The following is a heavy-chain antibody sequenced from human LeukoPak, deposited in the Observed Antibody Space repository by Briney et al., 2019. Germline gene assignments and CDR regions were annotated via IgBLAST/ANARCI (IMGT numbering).Heavy chain of an antibody. CDR3: AKDLQAITGTSFEDY. Sequence: HPGGSLRLSCVASGFTFSNYWMLWVRQAPGKGLMWVSLISTDGKSTRYAESVKGRFTISRDNAKNALYLQMDILRAEDTAVYYCAKDLQAITGTSFEDYWGQGTLVTVSS. CDR2: ISTDGKST. J-gene: IGHJ4*02. D-gene: IGHD1-7*01. CDR1: GFTFSNYW. V-gene: IGHV3-74*01.